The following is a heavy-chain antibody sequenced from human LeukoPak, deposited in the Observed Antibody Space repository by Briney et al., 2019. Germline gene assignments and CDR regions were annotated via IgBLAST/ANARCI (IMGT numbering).Heavy chain of an antibody. CDR2: INSDGSST. Sequence: PGGSLRLSCAASGFTFSSYWMHWVRQSPGKALVWVSHINSDGSSTTYADSVKGRFTISRDNAKNTLYLQMNSLRAEDTAMYYCVRQYSYDSSGYYPWDYWGQGTLVTVSS. D-gene: IGHD3-22*01. J-gene: IGHJ4*02. CDR3: VRQYSYDSSGYYPWDY. CDR1: GFTFSSYW. V-gene: IGHV3-74*01.